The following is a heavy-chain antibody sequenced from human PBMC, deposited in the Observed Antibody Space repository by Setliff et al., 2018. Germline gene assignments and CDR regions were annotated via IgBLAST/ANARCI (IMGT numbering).Heavy chain of an antibody. Sequence: SETLSLTCSAYGGTFSDYYWTWIRQSPGKGLEWIGEINHSGTTNYNPSLKSRVTISVDTSKNQFSLTMSSVSAADAAVYYCARGRNVAARLLDTWGQGSRVTVPS. CDR1: GGTFSDYY. CDR3: ARGRNVAARLLDT. J-gene: IGHJ5*02. CDR2: INHSGTT. D-gene: IGHD6-6*01. V-gene: IGHV4-34*01.